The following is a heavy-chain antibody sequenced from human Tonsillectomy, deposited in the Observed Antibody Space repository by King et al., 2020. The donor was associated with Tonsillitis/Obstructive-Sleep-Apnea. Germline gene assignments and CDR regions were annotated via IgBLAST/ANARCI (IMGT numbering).Heavy chain of an antibody. Sequence: QLQESGPGLVKPSETLSLTCTVSGGSISSISYYWGGIRQPPGKGLEWIGGIYYSGSTNYNPSLKSPVTISVDMSKNQFSLQLSSVTAADTAVYYCARQEAYYFDYWGQGTLVTVSS. J-gene: IGHJ4*02. CDR1: GGSISSISYY. CDR2: IYYSGST. CDR3: ARQEAYYFDY. V-gene: IGHV4-39*01.